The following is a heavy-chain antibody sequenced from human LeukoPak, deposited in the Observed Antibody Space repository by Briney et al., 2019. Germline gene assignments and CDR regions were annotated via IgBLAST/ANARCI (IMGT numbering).Heavy chain of an antibody. CDR1: GFTFSTYA. J-gene: IGHJ4*02. Sequence: PGGSLRLSCAASGFTFSTYAMSWVRQAPGKGLEWVSAISGSGGSTYYADSVKGRFTISRDNSKNTLYLQMNSLRAEDTAVYYCAKVARRDGYNHPFDYWGQGTLVTVSS. D-gene: IGHD5-24*01. V-gene: IGHV3-23*01. CDR3: AKVARRDGYNHPFDY. CDR2: ISGSGGST.